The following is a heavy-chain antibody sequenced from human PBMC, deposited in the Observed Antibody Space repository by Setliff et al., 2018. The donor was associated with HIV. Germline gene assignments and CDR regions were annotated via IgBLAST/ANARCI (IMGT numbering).Heavy chain of an antibody. V-gene: IGHV4-4*07. Sequence: PSETLSLTCTVSGGSIISYYWNWIRQPAGQGLEWIGRIYTSGSTNYNPSLKSRVTISVDTSKNQFSLKLTSLTAADTAVFYCARPAYYYDSSGYYYVGAFDIWGQGTMVTVSS. CDR3: ARPAYYYDSSGYYYVGAFDI. CDR2: IYTSGST. CDR1: GGSIISYY. J-gene: IGHJ3*02. D-gene: IGHD3-22*01.